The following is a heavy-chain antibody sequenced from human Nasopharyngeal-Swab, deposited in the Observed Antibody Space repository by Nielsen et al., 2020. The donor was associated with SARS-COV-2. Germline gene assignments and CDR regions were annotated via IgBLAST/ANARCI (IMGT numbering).Heavy chain of an antibody. Sequence: WVRQAPGQGLEWMGWMNPNSGNTGYAQKFQGRVTITRNTSISTAYMELSSLRSEDTAVYYCVVVTLPDYWGQGTLVTVSS. CDR2: MNPNSGNT. J-gene: IGHJ4*02. V-gene: IGHV1-8*01. D-gene: IGHD2-2*01. CDR3: VVVTLPDY.